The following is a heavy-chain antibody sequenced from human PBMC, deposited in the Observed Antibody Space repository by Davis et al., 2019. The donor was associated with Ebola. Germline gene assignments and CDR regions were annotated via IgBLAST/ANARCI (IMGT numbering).Heavy chain of an antibody. J-gene: IGHJ1*01. CDR1: GGSISSISSSSYY. Sequence: PSETLSLTCTVSGGSISSISSSSYYWDWIRQPPGKGLEWIGSIYYSGTTYYNPSLKGRVTISVDTSKNQFSLKLTSVTAADTAVYYCARAQIGAWKRYFQHWGQGTLVTVSS. V-gene: IGHV4-39*07. D-gene: IGHD1-1*01. CDR2: IYYSGTT. CDR3: ARAQIGAWKRYFQH.